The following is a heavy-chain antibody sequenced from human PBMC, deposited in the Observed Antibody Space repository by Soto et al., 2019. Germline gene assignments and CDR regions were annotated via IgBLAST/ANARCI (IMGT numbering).Heavy chain of an antibody. CDR3: ARDLGGQKMDNDY. CDR1: GFTFSDYY. Sequence: GGSLRLSCAASGFTFSDYYMSWIRQAPGKGLEWVSYISSSGSTIYYADSVKGRFTISRGNAKNSLYLQMNSLRAEDTAMYYWARDLGGQKMDNDYWGEGTLVTVSS. J-gene: IGHJ4*02. CDR2: ISSSGSTI. D-gene: IGHD2-2*03. V-gene: IGHV3-11*01.